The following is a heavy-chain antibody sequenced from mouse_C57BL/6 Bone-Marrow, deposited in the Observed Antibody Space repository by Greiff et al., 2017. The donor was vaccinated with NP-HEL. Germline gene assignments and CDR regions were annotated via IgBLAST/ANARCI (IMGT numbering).Heavy chain of an antibody. D-gene: IGHD1-1*01. J-gene: IGHJ2*01. CDR1: GYTFTTYP. CDR2: FHPYNDDT. CDR3: ARRSDYYGSSLGYFDY. V-gene: IGHV1-47*01. Sequence: QVHVKQSGAELVKPGASVKMSCKASGYTFTTYPIEWMKQNHGKSLEWIGNFHPYNDDTKYNEKFKGKATLTVEKSSSTVYLELSRLTSDDSAVYYCARRSDYYGSSLGYFDYWGQGTTLTVSS.